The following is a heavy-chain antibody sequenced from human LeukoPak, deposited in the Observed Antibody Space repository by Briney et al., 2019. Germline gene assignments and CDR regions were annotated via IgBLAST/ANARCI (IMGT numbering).Heavy chain of an antibody. CDR2: ISSSSSYT. J-gene: IGHJ4*02. CDR1: GFTCSDYY. V-gene: IGHV3-11*05. Sequence: PGGSPPLWCAASGFTCSDYYMNWMRQAPGKGLEWVSYISSSSSYTNYADSVKGRFTISRDNAKNSLYLQMNSLRAEDTAVYYCARVISVAFSHYWGQGTLVTVSS. CDR3: ARVISVAFSHY. D-gene: IGHD2-21*01.